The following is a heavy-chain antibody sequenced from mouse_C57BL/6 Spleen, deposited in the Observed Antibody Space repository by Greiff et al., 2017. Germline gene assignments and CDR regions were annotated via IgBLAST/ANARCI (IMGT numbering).Heavy chain of an antibody. V-gene: IGHV1-15*01. J-gene: IGHJ2*01. CDR1: GYTFTDYE. Sequence: VQLQQSGAELVRPGASVTLSCKASGYTFTDYEMHWVKQTPVHGLEWIGAIDPETGGTAYNQKFKGKAILTADKSSSTAYMELRSLTSEDSAVYYCTRYYYGSRDYFDYWGQGTTLTVSS. D-gene: IGHD1-1*01. CDR3: TRYYYGSRDYFDY. CDR2: IDPETGGT.